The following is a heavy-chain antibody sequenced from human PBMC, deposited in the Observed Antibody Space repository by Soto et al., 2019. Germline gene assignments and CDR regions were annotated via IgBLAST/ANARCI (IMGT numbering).Heavy chain of an antibody. D-gene: IGHD2-2*01. Sequence: GESLKISCKGSGYSFTSYWIGWVGQMPGKGLGWMGIIAPGDSDTRYTPSFQGKGTISADKSTSTAYLQWRSLEASDTVMYYSARRVVPGKANYYYYGMDVWGQGTTVTVSS. CDR1: GYSFTSYW. CDR3: ARRVVPGKANYYYYGMDV. CDR2: IAPGDSDT. V-gene: IGHV5-51*01. J-gene: IGHJ6*02.